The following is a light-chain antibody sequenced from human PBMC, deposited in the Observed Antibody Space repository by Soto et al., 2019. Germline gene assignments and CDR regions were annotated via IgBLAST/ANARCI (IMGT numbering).Light chain of an antibody. CDR3: CSYAGSRVV. Sequence: QSALTQPASVSRSPGQSITISCTGTSSDVGSYNLVSWYQQHPGKAPKLMIYEGSKRPSGVSNRFSGSKSGNTASLTISGLQAEDEADYYCCSYAGSRVVFGGGTKVTVL. CDR2: EGS. CDR1: SSDVGSYNL. J-gene: IGLJ2*01. V-gene: IGLV2-23*01.